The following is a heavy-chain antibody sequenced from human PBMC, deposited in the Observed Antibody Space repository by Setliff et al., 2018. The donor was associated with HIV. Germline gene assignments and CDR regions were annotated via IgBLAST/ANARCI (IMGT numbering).Heavy chain of an antibody. D-gene: IGHD2-21*02. CDR3: ARGQGCGGGCHYAFEM. CDR1: GGSISLHC. Sequence: SETLSLTCTLSGGSISLHCWSWIRQPPGKGLEWIGYISPTGNTNYNPSLRSRGTISADTSKNQFSLKLNSVTAADTAVYYCARGQGCGGGCHYAFEMWGQGTMVTVSS. CDR2: ISPTGNT. V-gene: IGHV4-4*08. J-gene: IGHJ3*02.